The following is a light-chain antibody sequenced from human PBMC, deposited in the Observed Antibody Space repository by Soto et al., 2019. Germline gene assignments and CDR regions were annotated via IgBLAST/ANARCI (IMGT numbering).Light chain of an antibody. CDR1: SSNIGTNT. CDR2: SND. J-gene: IGLJ2*01. Sequence: QSVLTQPPSASGTPGQGVTISCSGSSSNIGTNTVNWYKQLPGTAPKLLIYSNDLRPSGVPVRFSGSKSGTSASLAISGLQSEDEADYYCEAWDDSRYGAVFGGGTKLTVL. CDR3: EAWDDSRYGAV. V-gene: IGLV1-44*01.